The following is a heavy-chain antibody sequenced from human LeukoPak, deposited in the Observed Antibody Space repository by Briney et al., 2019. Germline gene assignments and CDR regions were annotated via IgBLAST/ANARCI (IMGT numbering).Heavy chain of an antibody. CDR1: GFTFSSYG. D-gene: IGHD3-22*01. J-gene: IGHJ4*02. V-gene: IGHV3-33*01. CDR2: IWYDGSNK. CDR3: ARERDYDSSGCYVFGY. Sequence: GGSLRLSCAASGFTFSSYGMHWVRQAPGKGLEWVAVIWYDGSNKYYADSVKGRFTISRDNSKNTLYLQMNSLRAEDTAVYYCARERDYDSSGCYVFGYWGQGTLVTVSS.